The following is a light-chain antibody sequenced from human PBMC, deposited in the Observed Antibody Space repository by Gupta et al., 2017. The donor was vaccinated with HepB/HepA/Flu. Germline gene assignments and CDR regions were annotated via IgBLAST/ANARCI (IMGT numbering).Light chain of an antibody. CDR3: QQYYSSLWT. CDR1: QNLLYSSNNKNY. J-gene: IGKJ1*01. Sequence: DIVMTQSPDSLAVSLGERATIDCKSSQNLLYSSNNKNYLAWYQQKPGQPPRLLIYWASTRESGVPDRFRGSGSGTDFTLTISSLKAEDVAVYYCQQYYSSLWTFGRGTKVEIK. V-gene: IGKV4-1*01. CDR2: WAS.